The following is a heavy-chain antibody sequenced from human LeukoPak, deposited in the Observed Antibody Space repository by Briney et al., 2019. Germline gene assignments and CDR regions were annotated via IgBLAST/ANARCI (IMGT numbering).Heavy chain of an antibody. V-gene: IGHV4-30-2*01. D-gene: IGHD3-10*01. J-gene: IGHJ4*02. CDR3: ARDRGSGYFDY. Sequence: PSETLSLTCTVSGFSINTGGYSWNWIRQPPGQGLEWIGSIYHRGSTSYTPSLASRVTISLDTSENQFSLTLSSVAAADTAVYYCARDRGSGYFDYWGQGALVTVSS. CDR2: IYHRGST. CDR1: GFSINTGGYS.